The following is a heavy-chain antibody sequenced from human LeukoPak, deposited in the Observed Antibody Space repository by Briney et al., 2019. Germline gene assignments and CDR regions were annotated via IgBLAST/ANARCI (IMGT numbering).Heavy chain of an antibody. V-gene: IGHV4-4*09. D-gene: IGHD2-2*01. CDR1: GGSISRYY. Sequence: SDTLSLTCTVSGGSISRYYWSWIRQPPGKALEWIGYIYTIGSTNYNPSLKSQITISVDTSKNQFSLTLSSVTAADMEVYYCARHGGSDYSSTSCYYINYYYYMDVWGKGTTVTVSS. CDR2: IYTIGST. J-gene: IGHJ6*03. CDR3: ARHGGSDYSSTSCYYINYYYYMDV.